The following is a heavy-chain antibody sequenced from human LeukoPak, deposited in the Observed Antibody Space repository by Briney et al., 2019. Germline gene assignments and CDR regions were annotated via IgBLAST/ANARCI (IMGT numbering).Heavy chain of an antibody. V-gene: IGHV4-34*01. CDR2: INHSGST. CDR3: ARRRFHCSSTSCYIRFDP. Sequence: SETLSLTCAVYGGSFSGYYWSWIRHPPGKGLEWIGEINHSGSTNYNPSLKSRVTISVDTSKNQSSLKLSSVTAADTAVYYCARRRFHCSSTSCYIRFDPWGQGTLVTVSS. D-gene: IGHD2-2*02. CDR1: GGSFSGYY. J-gene: IGHJ5*02.